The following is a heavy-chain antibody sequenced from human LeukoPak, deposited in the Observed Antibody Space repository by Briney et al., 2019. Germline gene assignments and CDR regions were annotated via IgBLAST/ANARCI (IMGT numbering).Heavy chain of an antibody. J-gene: IGHJ4*02. CDR2: IYPGDSDT. Sequence: GESLQISCKGSGYIFTSYWIGWVRQMTGKGLEWMGIIYPGDSDTRYSPSFQGQVTISADKSISTAYLQWSSLKASDTAMYYCARRTYYYDSSCYYHPFDYWGQGTLVTVSS. CDR3: ARRTYYYDSSCYYHPFDY. D-gene: IGHD3-22*01. V-gene: IGHV5-51*01. CDR1: GYIFTSYW.